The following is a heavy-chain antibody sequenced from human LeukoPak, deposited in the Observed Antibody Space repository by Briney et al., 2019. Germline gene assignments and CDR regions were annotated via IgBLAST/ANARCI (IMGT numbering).Heavy chain of an antibody. CDR3: TRDLMDYDVSTGLHHYYMDV. CDR1: GFTFSSYA. D-gene: IGHD3-9*01. J-gene: IGHJ6*02. V-gene: IGHV3-64*01. CDR2: ISSNGGST. Sequence: GGSLRLSCAASGFTFSSYAMHWVRQAPGKGLEYVSAISSNGGSTYYANSVKGRFTISRDNAKNTLYLQMNTLRVEDTAVYYCTRDLMDYDVSTGLHHYYMDVWGQGTMVTVSS.